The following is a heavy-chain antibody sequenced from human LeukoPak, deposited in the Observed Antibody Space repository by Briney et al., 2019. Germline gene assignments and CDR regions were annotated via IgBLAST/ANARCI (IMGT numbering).Heavy chain of an antibody. CDR1: GGSFSSGSYY. V-gene: IGHV4-61*01. J-gene: IGHJ3*02. CDR3: ARVKVGGSSVWTPLSAFDI. CDR2: IYYSGIT. D-gene: IGHD6-19*01. Sequence: SETLSLTCTVSGGSFSSGSYYWSWIRQRQGKGLEWVVHIYYSGITNYNPSLKSRVTISADTSKHQFSLKLSSVTAADTAVYYCARVKVGGSSVWTPLSAFDISGQGTMFTVSS.